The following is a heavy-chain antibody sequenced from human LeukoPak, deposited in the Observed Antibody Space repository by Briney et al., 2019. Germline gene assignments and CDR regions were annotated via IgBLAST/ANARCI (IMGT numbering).Heavy chain of an antibody. CDR2: INHSGST. CDR1: GGSFSGYY. Sequence: PSETLSLTCAVYGGSFSGYYWSWIRQPPGNGLEWIGEINHSGSTNYNPSLKSRVTISGDTSKNQFSLKLTSVNAAVTAVYYCARRYYYDSSGHEAYAFDIWGQGTMVTVSS. CDR3: ARRYYYDSSGHEAYAFDI. J-gene: IGHJ3*02. D-gene: IGHD3-22*01. V-gene: IGHV4-34*01.